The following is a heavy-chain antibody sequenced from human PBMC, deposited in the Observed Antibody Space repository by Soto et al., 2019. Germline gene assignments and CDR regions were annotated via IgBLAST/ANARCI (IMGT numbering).Heavy chain of an antibody. CDR2: IYYSGST. V-gene: IGHV4-59*01. CDR1: GGSISSYY. D-gene: IGHD2-15*01. J-gene: IGHJ4*02. Sequence: SETLSLTCTVSGGSISSYYWSWIRQPPGKGLEWIGYIYYSGSTNYNPSLKSRVTISVDTSKNQFPLKLSSVTAADTAVYYCARDFPGYCSGGSCYPDWGQGTLVTVSS. CDR3: ARDFPGYCSGGSCYPD.